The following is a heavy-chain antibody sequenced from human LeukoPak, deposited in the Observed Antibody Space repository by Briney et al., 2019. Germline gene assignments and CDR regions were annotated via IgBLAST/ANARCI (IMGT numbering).Heavy chain of an antibody. J-gene: IGHJ4*02. D-gene: IGHD3-22*01. CDR2: IWYDGSNK. CDR3: ARVRPGHYYDSFDY. CDR1: GFTFSSYG. V-gene: IGHV3-33*01. Sequence: PGRSLRLSCAASGFTFSSYGMHWVRQAPGKGLEWVAVIWYDGSNKYYADSVKGRFTISRDNSKNTLYLQMNSLRAEDTAVYYCARVRPGHYYDSFDYWGQGTLVTVSS.